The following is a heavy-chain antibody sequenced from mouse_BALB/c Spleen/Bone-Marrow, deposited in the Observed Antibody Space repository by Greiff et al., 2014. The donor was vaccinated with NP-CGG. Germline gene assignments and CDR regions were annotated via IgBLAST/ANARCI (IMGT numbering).Heavy chain of an antibody. J-gene: IGHJ2*01. CDR3: TRDNWDY. CDR2: IFPSETYT. V-gene: IGHV1-69*02. CDR1: GYTFTSYW. Sequence: QVQLQQSGAELVRPGASVKLSCKASGYTFTSYWINWVKQRPGQGLEWIGNIFPSETYTNYNQKFKDKATLTVDRSSSTAYTQLSSPTSEDSAVYYCTRDNWDYWGQGTTLTVSS. D-gene: IGHD4-1*01.